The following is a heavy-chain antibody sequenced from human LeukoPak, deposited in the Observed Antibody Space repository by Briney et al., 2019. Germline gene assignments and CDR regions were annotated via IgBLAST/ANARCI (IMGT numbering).Heavy chain of an antibody. CDR2: ISSSGSTI. V-gene: IGHV3-48*03. Sequence: GGSLRLSYAASGFTFSSYEMNWVRQAPGKGLEWVSYISSSGSTIYYADSVKGRFTISRDNAKNSLYLQMNSLRAEDTAVYYCARDVVRGVYGMDVWGKGTTVTVSS. D-gene: IGHD3-10*01. CDR3: ARDVVRGVYGMDV. J-gene: IGHJ6*04. CDR1: GFTFSSYE.